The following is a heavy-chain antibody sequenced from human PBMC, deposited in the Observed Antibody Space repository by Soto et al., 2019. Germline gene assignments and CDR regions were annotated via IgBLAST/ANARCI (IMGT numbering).Heavy chain of an antibody. V-gene: IGHV4-31*03. CDR1: GGSISSGGYY. CDR2: IYYSGST. CDR3: ATYGSGIYKPTTFDY. Sequence: QVQLQESGPGLVKPSQTLSLTCTVSGGSISSGGYYWSWIRQHPGKGLGWIGYIYYSGSTYYNPSLKSRVTISVDTSKNQFSLKLSSVTAADTAVYYCATYGSGIYKPTTFDYWGQGTLVTVAA. J-gene: IGHJ4*02. D-gene: IGHD3-10*01.